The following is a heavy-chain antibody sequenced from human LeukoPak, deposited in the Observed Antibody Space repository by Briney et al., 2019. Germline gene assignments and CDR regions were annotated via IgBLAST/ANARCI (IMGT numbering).Heavy chain of an antibody. CDR1: GGSISSYY. J-gene: IGHJ6*03. D-gene: IGHD4-11*01. Sequence: SETLSLTCTVSGGSISSYYCSWIRQPPGKGLEWIGYIYYSGSTNYNPSLKSRVTISVDTSKNQFSLKLSSVTAADTAVYYCARASVTYYYYYYMDVWGKGTTVTVSS. CDR3: ARASVTYYYYYYMDV. CDR2: IYYSGST. V-gene: IGHV4-59*01.